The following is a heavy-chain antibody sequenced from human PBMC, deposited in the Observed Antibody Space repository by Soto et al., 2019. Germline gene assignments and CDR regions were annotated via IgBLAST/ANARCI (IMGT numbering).Heavy chain of an antibody. CDR3: ARDERGNNWFDP. Sequence: SETLSLTCTVSGGSISSGCYYWSWIRQPPGKGLEWIGYIYYSGSTYYNPSLKSRVTISVDTSKNQFSLKLSSVTAADTAVYYCARDERGNNWFDPWGQGTLVTVSS. CDR2: IYYSGST. V-gene: IGHV4-31*03. CDR1: GGSISSGCYY. J-gene: IGHJ5*02.